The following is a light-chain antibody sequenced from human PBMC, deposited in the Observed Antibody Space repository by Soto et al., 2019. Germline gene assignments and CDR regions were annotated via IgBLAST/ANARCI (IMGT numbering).Light chain of an antibody. Sequence: QSAPTQPASVSGSPGQSIAISCTGTSSDLGAYDYVSWYQQQPDKAPKLIIYEVTKRPSGVSNRFSGSKSGNTASLTIAGLQPEDEADYYCSSHTSGNTRGFGTGTKLAVL. J-gene: IGLJ1*01. CDR2: EVT. CDR1: SSDLGAYDY. CDR3: SSHTSGNTRG. V-gene: IGLV2-14*01.